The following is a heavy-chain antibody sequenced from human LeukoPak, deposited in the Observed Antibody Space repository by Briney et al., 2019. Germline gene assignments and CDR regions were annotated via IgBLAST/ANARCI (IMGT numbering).Heavy chain of an antibody. CDR3: ASALVPEN. J-gene: IGHJ4*02. CDR2: IKQDGSEK. V-gene: IGHV3-7*01. D-gene: IGHD6-6*01. CDR1: GFTFSSDW. Sequence: GGSLRLSCAASGFTFSSDWMSWVRQAPGKGLEWVANIKQDGSEKYYVDSVKGRFTISRDNAKNSLYLQMNSLRAEDTAVYYCASALVPENWGQGTLVTVSS.